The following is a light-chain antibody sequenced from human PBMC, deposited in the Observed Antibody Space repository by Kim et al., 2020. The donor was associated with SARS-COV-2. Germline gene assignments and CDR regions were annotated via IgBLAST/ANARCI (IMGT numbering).Light chain of an antibody. CDR3: QQYGSLWT. V-gene: IGKV3-20*01. Sequence: LSPGERATLSCRASQSVSSSYLAWYQQKPGQAPRLLIYGASSSATGIPDRFSGSGSGTDFTLTISRLEPEDFAVYYCQQYGSLWTFGQGTKVDIK. CDR1: QSVSSSY. CDR2: GAS. J-gene: IGKJ1*01.